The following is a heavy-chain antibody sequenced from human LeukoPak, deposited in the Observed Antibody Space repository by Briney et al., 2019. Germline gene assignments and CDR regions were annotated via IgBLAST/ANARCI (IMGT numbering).Heavy chain of an antibody. CDR1: GFTFSSYW. CDR2: INSDGSST. D-gene: IGHD3-22*01. V-gene: IGHV3-74*01. CDR3: AKDWSQEYYYDSSGYYGLFDI. Sequence: GGSLRLSCAASGFTFSSYWMHWVRQAPGKGLVWVSRINSDGSSTSYADSVKGRFTISRDNAKNTLYLQMNSLRAEDTAVYYCAKDWSQEYYYDSSGYYGLFDIWGQGTMVTVSS. J-gene: IGHJ3*02.